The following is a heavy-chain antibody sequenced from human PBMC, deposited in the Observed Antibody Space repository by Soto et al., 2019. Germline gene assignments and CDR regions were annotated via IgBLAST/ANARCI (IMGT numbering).Heavy chain of an antibody. V-gene: IGHV2-70*11. CDR1: GFSLSTSGMC. CDR2: IDWDDDK. Sequence: SGPTLVNPTQTLTLTCTFSGFSLSTSGMCVSWIRQPPGKALEWLARIDWDDDKYYSTSLKTRLTISKDTSKNQVVLTMTNMDPVDTATYYCARPGIAAAGTSSAAAFDIWGQGTMVTVSS. J-gene: IGHJ3*02. D-gene: IGHD6-13*01. CDR3: ARPGIAAAGTSSAAAFDI.